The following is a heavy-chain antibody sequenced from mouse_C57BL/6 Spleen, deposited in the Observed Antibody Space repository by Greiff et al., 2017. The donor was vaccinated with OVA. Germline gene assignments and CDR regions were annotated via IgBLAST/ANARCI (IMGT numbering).Heavy chain of an antibody. D-gene: IGHD3-2*02. J-gene: IGHJ4*01. CDR2: ISSGGSYT. V-gene: IGHV5-6*01. CDR3: ARQRDSSGLYAMDY. Sequence: EVQLVESGGDLVKPEGSLKLSCAASGFTFSSYGMSWARQTPDKRLEWVATISSGGSYTYYPDSVKGRFTISRDNAKNTLYLQMSSLKAEDTAMYYCARQRDSSGLYAMDYWGQGASATVSS. CDR1: GFTFSSYG.